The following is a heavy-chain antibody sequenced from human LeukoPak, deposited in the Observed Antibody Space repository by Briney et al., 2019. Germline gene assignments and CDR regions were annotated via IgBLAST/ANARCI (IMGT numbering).Heavy chain of an antibody. D-gene: IGHD5-18*01. J-gene: IGHJ3*02. V-gene: IGHV1-46*01. CDR2: INPSRGST. CDR3: ARRGYSKEDAFDI. CDR1: GYTFTSYF. Sequence: ASVKVSCKASGYTFTSYFMHWVRQAPGQGLEWMGIINPSRGSTNYAQKLQGRVTMTTDTSTSTAYMELRSLRSDGTAVYYCARRGYSKEDAFDIWGQGTMVTVSS.